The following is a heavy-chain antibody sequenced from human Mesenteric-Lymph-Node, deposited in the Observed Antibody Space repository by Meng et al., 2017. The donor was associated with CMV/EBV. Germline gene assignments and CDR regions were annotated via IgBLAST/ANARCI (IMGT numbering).Heavy chain of an antibody. CDR2: IYSGGAT. CDR1: GFTVSSSY. D-gene: IGHD5-18*01. V-gene: IGHV3-53*01. Sequence: GESLKISCVASGFTVSSSYMSWVRQAPGKGLEWVSIIYSGGATYYADSVRGRFTVSRDNAKRSLYLEMNSLRAEDTAVYYCARISKYRYGVYGMDVWGQGTTVTVSS. J-gene: IGHJ6*02. CDR3: ARISKYRYGVYGMDV.